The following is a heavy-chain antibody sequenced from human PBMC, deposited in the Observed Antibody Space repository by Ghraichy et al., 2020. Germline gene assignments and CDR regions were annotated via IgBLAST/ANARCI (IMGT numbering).Heavy chain of an antibody. CDR2: IKHDGSEK. CDR3: ARDQGNYYGIDV. Sequence: GGSLRFSCAASGFPFSNYWMCWVRRAPGKGLEWVASIKHDGSEKNFVDSVKGRFTISRDNAKNSLYLQMDSLRAEDTAVYYCARDQGNYYGIDVWGQGTTVTVSS. J-gene: IGHJ6*02. CDR1: GFPFSNYW. V-gene: IGHV3-7*01.